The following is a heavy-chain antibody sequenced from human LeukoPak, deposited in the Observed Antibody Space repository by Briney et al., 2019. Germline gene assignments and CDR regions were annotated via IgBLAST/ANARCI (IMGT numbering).Heavy chain of an antibody. Sequence: ASVKVSCKASGYTFTGYYMHWVRQAPGQGLEWMGWINHNSGGTNYAQKFQGRVTMTRDTSISTAYMELSRLRSDDTAVYYCASGYYDSSGPQDYWGQGTLVTVSS. CDR2: INHNSGGT. CDR1: GYTFTGYY. V-gene: IGHV1-2*02. J-gene: IGHJ4*02. CDR3: ASGYYDSSGPQDY. D-gene: IGHD3-22*01.